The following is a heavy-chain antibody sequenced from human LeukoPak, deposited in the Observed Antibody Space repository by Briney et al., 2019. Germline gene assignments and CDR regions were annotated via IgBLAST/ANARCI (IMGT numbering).Heavy chain of an antibody. CDR3: ATDPYCTGGGCYHRFDY. D-gene: IGHD2-15*01. Sequence: SETLSLTCTVSGGSISSSSYYWGWIRQPPGKGLEWIGSIYYSGSTNYNPSLKSGVTISVDKSKNQFSLKLSSVTAADTALYFCATDPYCTGGGCYHRFDYWGQGTLVTVSS. CDR1: GGSISSSSYY. V-gene: IGHV4-39*07. CDR2: IYYSGST. J-gene: IGHJ4*02.